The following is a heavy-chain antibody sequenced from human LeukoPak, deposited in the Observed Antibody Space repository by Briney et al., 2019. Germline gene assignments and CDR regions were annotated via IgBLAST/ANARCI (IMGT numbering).Heavy chain of an antibody. D-gene: IGHD3-10*01. CDR1: GGSISSGSYY. CDR3: ASFPHRVLLWFGEKKVVDV. Sequence: VKPSQTLSLTCTVSGGSISSGSYYWSWIRQPAGKGLEWIGSIYYRGSTYYNPSRKSRVTISVDPSKNQFSLKLSSVTAADTAVYYCASFPHRVLLWFGEKKVVDVWGQGTTVTVSS. V-gene: IGHV4-39*07. CDR2: IYYRGST. J-gene: IGHJ6*02.